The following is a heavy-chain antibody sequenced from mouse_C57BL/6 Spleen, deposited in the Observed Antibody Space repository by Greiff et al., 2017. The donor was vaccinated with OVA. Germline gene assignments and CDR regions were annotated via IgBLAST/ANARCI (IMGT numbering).Heavy chain of an antibody. D-gene: IGHD1-1*01. CDR3: ARQGYGSTLDV. Sequence: VQLQQSGPELVKPGASVKISCKASGYTFTDYYMNWVKQSHGKSLEWIGDINPNNGGTSYNQKFKGKATLTVDKSSSTAYMELRSLTSEDSAVYYCARQGYGSTLDVWGTGTTVTVSS. V-gene: IGHV1-26*01. CDR2: INPNNGGT. CDR1: GYTFTDYY. J-gene: IGHJ1*03.